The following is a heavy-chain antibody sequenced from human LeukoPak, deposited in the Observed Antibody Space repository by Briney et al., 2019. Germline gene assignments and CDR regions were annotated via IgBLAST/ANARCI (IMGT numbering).Heavy chain of an antibody. D-gene: IGHD1-26*01. CDR2: ISGSGGST. Sequence: GGSLRLSCAASGFTFSSYAMSWVRQAPGKGLEWVSAISGSGGSTNYADSVKGRFTISRDNSKNTLYLQMNSLRAEDTAVYYCAKVGNIWKWELLMLYYFDYWGQGTLVTVSS. CDR1: GFTFSSYA. J-gene: IGHJ4*02. V-gene: IGHV3-23*01. CDR3: AKVGNIWKWELLMLYYFDY.